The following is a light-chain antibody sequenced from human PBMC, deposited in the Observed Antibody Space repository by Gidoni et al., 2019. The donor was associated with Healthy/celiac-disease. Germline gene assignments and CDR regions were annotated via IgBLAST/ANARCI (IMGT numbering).Light chain of an antibody. CDR3: QSRKT. CDR2: GAS. J-gene: IGKJ1*01. V-gene: IGKV3-20*01. Sequence: IVLTQSPGTLALSPGERATLSCRASQSVSSSYLAWYQQKPGQAPRLLIYGASSRATGIPDRFSGSGSGTDFTLTISRLEPEDFAVYYCQSRKTFGQGTKVEIK. CDR1: QSVSSSY.